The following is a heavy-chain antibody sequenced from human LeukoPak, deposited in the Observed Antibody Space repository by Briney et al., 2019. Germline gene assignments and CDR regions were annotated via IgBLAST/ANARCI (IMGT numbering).Heavy chain of an antibody. CDR3: ARDPLSSSSFDL. J-gene: IGHJ4*02. CDR1: GFTFDDYA. V-gene: IGHV3-9*01. CDR2: ISWNSGNK. D-gene: IGHD6-13*01. Sequence: GGSLRLSCAASGFTFDDYAMHWVRQAPGKGLEWVSGISWNSGNKGYADSVKGRFTISRDNAKNSLYLQMNSLRAEDTAVYYCARDPLSSSSFDLWGQGTLVTVSS.